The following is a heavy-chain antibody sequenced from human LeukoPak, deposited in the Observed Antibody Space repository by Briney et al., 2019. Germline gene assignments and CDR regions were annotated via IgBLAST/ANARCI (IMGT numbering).Heavy chain of an antibody. CDR1: GFTFTSYG. J-gene: IGHJ5*02. D-gene: IGHD3-10*01. CDR2: IRYDGSNK. CDR3: AKDYSKTSYYGSGTYYRPNWFDP. Sequence: GGSLRLSCAASGFTFTSYGMHWVRQAPGKGLEWVAFIRYDGSNKYYADSVKGRFTISRDNSKNTLYLQMNSLRAEDTAMYYCAKDYSKTSYYGSGTYYRPNWFDPWGQGTLVTVSS. V-gene: IGHV3-30*02.